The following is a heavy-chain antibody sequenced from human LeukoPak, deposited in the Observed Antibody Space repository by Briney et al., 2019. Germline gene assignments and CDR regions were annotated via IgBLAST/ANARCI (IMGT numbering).Heavy chain of an antibody. Sequence: SETLSLTCTVSGGSISSSSYYWGWIRQPPGKGLEWIGSIYYSGSTYHNPSLKSRVTISVDTSKNQFSLKLSSVTAADTAVYYCARRRRDGYNYGYWGQGTLVTVSS. CDR3: ARRRRDGYNYGY. CDR2: IYYSGST. D-gene: IGHD5-24*01. V-gene: IGHV4-39*01. CDR1: GGSISSSSYY. J-gene: IGHJ4*02.